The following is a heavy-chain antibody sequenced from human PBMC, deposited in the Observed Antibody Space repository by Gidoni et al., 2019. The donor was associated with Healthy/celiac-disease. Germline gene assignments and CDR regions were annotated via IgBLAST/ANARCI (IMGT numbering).Heavy chain of an antibody. CDR1: GFTFSSYG. CDR3: ARDQAVAGSYYYYYGMDV. Sequence: QVQLVESGGGVVQPGRSLRLSCAASGFTFSSYGMHWVRQAPGKGLEWVAVIWYDGSNKYYADSVKGRFTISRDNSKNTLYLQMNSLRAEDTAVYYCARDQAVAGSYYYYYGMDVWGQGTTVTVSS. V-gene: IGHV3-33*01. J-gene: IGHJ6*02. CDR2: IWYDGSNK. D-gene: IGHD6-19*01.